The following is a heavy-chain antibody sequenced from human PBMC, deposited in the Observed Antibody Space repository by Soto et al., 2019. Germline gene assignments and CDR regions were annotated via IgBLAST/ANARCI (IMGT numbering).Heavy chain of an antibody. CDR1: GGSISSGGYS. V-gene: IGHV4-30-2*01. Sequence: PSETRSLTCAVSGGSISSGGYSWSGIRQPPGKGLEWIGYIYHSGSTYYNPSLKSRVTISVDRSKNQFSLKLSSVTAADTAVYYCAREKFQRTYNWFDPWGQGTLVTVSS. D-gene: IGHD1-1*01. J-gene: IGHJ5*02. CDR2: IYHSGST. CDR3: AREKFQRTYNWFDP.